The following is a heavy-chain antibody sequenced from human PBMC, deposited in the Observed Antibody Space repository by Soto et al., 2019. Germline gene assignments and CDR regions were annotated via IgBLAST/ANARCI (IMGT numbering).Heavy chain of an antibody. V-gene: IGHV1-18*01. CDR1: GYTFTSYG. CDR3: AMLPVSITIFGGNYYYGMDV. J-gene: IGHJ6*02. Sequence: ASVKVSSKASGYTFTSYGSSWVRQAPGQGIEWIRRISAYNGNTNYAQKLQGRVTMTTDTSTSTAYMELRSLRSDVTAVYFCAMLPVSITIFGGNYYYGMDVWGQGTTLTVSS. CDR2: ISAYNGNT. D-gene: IGHD3-3*01.